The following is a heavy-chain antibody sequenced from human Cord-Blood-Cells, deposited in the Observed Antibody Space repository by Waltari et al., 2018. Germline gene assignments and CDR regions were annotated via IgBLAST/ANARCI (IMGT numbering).Heavy chain of an antibody. J-gene: IGHJ4*02. V-gene: IGHV3-23*01. D-gene: IGHD2-15*01. CDR2: ISGSGGST. CDR1: GFTFGSMP. CDR3: AKDDGRVVAADY. Sequence: EVQLLASGGGLVQPGGSLSRPVQPPGFTFGSMPLRGAPQAPGKGLEWVSAISGSGGSTYYADSLKGRFTISRDNSKNTLYLQMNSLRAEDTAVYYCAKDDGRVVAADYWGQGTLVTVSS.